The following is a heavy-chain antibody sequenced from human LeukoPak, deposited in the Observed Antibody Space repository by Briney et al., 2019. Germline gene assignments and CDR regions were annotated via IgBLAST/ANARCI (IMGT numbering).Heavy chain of an antibody. J-gene: IGHJ6*03. CDR1: GGSISSSSYY. CDR3: ARVYYDFWSGYPQYYMDV. V-gene: IGHV4-39*07. Sequence: SETLSLTCTVSGGSISSSSYYWGWIRQPPGKGLEWIGSIYYSGSTYYNPSLKSRVTISVDTSKNQFSLKLSSVTAADTAVYYCARVYYDFWSGYPQYYMDVWGKGTTVTVSS. CDR2: IYYSGST. D-gene: IGHD3-3*01.